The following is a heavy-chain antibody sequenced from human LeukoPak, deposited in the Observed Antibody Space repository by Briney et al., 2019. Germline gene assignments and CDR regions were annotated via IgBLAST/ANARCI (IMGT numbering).Heavy chain of an antibody. Sequence: GGSLRLSCAASGFTFSSYSMNWVRQAPGKGLEWVSGINWNGGSTGYADSVKGRFTISRDNAKNSLYLQMNSLRAEDTALYYCARDRSVWGAVTRGYYYYMDVWGKGTTVTVSS. D-gene: IGHD4-11*01. CDR3: ARDRSVWGAVTRGYYYYMDV. V-gene: IGHV3-20*04. J-gene: IGHJ6*03. CDR2: INWNGGST. CDR1: GFTFSSYS.